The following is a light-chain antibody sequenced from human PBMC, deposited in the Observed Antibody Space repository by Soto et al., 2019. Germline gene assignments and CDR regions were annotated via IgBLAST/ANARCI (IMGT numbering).Light chain of an antibody. CDR2: GVS. CDR1: QSVSSTD. J-gene: IGKJ2*01. Sequence: EIVLTQSPGTLSLSPGERATLSCRASQSVSSTDLAWYQQKPGQAPRLLIYGVSSRATGIPDRFSGSGSGTDFTLTISRLEPEDFAVYYCQRYDISPFPFGQGTKLEIK. CDR3: QRYDISPFP. V-gene: IGKV3-20*01.